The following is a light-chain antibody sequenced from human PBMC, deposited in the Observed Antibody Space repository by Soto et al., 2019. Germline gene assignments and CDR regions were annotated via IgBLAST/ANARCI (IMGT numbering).Light chain of an antibody. V-gene: IGLV2-14*01. J-gene: IGLJ1*01. CDR2: DVS. CDR3: SSYTSSSTSFV. Sequence: QSALTQPASVSGSPGQSITISCTGTSSDVGGYNYVSWYQQHPGKAPKLMIYDVSNRPSGVSNRFSGSKSGNTASLTISELQAEDEADYYCSSYTSSSTSFVFGPGTKLTVL. CDR1: SSDVGGYNY.